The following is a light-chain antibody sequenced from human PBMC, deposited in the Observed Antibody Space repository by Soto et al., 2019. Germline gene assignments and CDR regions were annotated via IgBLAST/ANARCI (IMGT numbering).Light chain of an antibody. Sequence: DVQMTQSPSSLSASVGDSVTIACRASQTVSKFVNWYQQKPGKVPDLLIYSASTLYSGVPSRFSGSGSGTEFTLTINNLQPEDFATYYCQQTYSLPRTFAQGTKVDIK. CDR1: QTVSKF. CDR2: SAS. CDR3: QQTYSLPRT. V-gene: IGKV1-39*01. J-gene: IGKJ1*01.